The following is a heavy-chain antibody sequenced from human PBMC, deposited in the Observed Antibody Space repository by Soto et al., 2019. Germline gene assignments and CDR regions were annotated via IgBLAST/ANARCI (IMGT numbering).Heavy chain of an antibody. D-gene: IGHD4-4*01. J-gene: IGHJ4*02. CDR1: GGSINNNHYY. CDR3: ASQNLHVPAFFDY. CDR2: ISYSGTN. V-gene: IGHV4-39*01. Sequence: QLQLQESGPGLVKPSETLSLTCTVSGGSINNNHYYWGWVRQPPGKGLEWIGSISYSGTNYFNPSLKRRVVNSVDTSRNQFSLRLTSVTAADTAVYYCASQNLHVPAFFDYWGQGILVTVSS.